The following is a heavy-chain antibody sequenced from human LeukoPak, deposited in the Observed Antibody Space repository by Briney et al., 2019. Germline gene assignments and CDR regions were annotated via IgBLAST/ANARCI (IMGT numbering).Heavy chain of an antibody. J-gene: IGHJ4*02. CDR2: ISGSGSST. D-gene: IGHD3-3*01. CDR3: AKGRYDFWSGYYPEYYFDY. Sequence: GGSLRLSCAASGFTFSSYAMSWVRQAPGKGLEWVSAISGSGSSTYYADSVKGRFTISRDNSKNTLYLQMNSLRAEDTAVYYCAKGRYDFWSGYYPEYYFDYWGQGTLVTVSS. V-gene: IGHV3-23*01. CDR1: GFTFSSYA.